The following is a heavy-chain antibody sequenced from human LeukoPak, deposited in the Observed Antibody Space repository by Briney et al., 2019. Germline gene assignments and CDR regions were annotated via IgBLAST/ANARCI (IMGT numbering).Heavy chain of an antibody. D-gene: IGHD3-3*02. V-gene: IGHV4-59*12. CDR3: ARDAPSINSYYYYMDV. CDR2: IYHSGST. Sequence: SETLSLTCTVSGGSISSYYWSWIRQPPGKGLEWIGYIYHSGSTYYNPSLKSRVTISVDRSKNQFSLKLSSVTAADTAVYYCARDAPSINSYYYYMDVWGKGTTVTVSS. CDR1: GGSISSYY. J-gene: IGHJ6*03.